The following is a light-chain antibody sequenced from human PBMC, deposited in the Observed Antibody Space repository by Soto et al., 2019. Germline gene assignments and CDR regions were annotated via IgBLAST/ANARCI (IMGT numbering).Light chain of an antibody. Sequence: EIVLTQSPAPLSLSPGERATLSCRASQSVSSSLAWYQQKPGQAPRLLIYDASTTATGIPARFSGSGSGTDFTLTISSLEPEDFAVYYCQHRSNWPLTFGGGTKVEIK. CDR3: QHRSNWPLT. CDR2: DAS. J-gene: IGKJ4*01. CDR1: QSVSSS. V-gene: IGKV3-11*01.